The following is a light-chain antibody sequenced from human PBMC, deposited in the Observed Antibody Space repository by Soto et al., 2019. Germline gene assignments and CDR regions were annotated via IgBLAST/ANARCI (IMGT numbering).Light chain of an antibody. V-gene: IGLV2-23*03. J-gene: IGLJ2*01. Sequence: QSVLTQPASVSGAPGQWITISCTGTSSDVGSYNLVSWYQQHPGKAPKLMIYECSKRPSGVSNRFSGSKSGNTASLTISGLQAEYESDYYCCSYAGSSTLLFGGGTKLTLL. CDR2: ECS. CDR3: CSYAGSSTLL. CDR1: SSDVGSYNL.